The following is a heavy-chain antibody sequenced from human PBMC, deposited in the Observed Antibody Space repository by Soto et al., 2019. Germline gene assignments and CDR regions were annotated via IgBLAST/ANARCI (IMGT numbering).Heavy chain of an antibody. J-gene: IGHJ4*02. D-gene: IGHD1-7*01. Sequence: SETLSLTCNASGGSISSTSYAWGWIRQSPGKGLEWIGTIDYSGTIYYNPSLKSRITISGDTSKNQISLKLSSVTAADTAVYYCARDITGTISPMSVNDYWGQGTLVTVSS. CDR1: GGSISSTSYA. CDR2: IDYSGTI. V-gene: IGHV4-39*02. CDR3: ARDITGTISPMSVNDY.